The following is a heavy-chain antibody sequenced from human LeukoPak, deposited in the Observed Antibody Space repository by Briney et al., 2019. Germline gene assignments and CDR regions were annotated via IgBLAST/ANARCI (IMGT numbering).Heavy chain of an antibody. CDR3: ARHRWMEVYGSGSYYVDY. Sequence: SETLSLTCTVSGDSISSYYWSWIRQSPGKGLEWIGYIYYSGSTNYNPSLKSRVTISADTSKNQFSLKLSSVTAADTAVYYCARHRWMEVYGSGSYYVDYWGQGTLVTVSS. CDR2: IYYSGST. D-gene: IGHD3-10*01. V-gene: IGHV4-59*08. CDR1: GDSISSYY. J-gene: IGHJ4*02.